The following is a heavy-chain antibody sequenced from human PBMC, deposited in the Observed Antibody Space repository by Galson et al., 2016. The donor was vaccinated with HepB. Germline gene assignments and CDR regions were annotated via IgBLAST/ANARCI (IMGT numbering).Heavy chain of an antibody. CDR1: EYSFTSYW. J-gene: IGHJ6*02. D-gene: IGHD3-3*01. Sequence: QSGAEVKKPGESLKISCKGFEYSFTSYWIGWVRQMPGKGLEWMAIIYPGDFDIRYSTSFQGQVTISVDKSISTAYLQWGSLTASDTAMYYCARSLTGSYDFWGAIYNYYAMDVWGQGTTVIVS. CDR2: IYPGDFDI. V-gene: IGHV5-51*03. CDR3: ARSLTGSYDFWGAIYNYYAMDV.